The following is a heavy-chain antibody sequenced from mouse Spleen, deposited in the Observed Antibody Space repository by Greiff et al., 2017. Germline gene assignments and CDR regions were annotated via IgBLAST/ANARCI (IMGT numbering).Heavy chain of an antibody. CDR1: GYSFTGYY. CDR2: INPSTGGT. Sequence: VQLQQSGPELVKPGASVKISCKASGYSFTGYYMNWVKQSPEKSLEWIGEINPSTGGTTYNQKFKAKATLTVDKSSSTAYMQLKSLTSEDSAVYYCARSTYGSSYPFAYWGQGTLVTVSA. D-gene: IGHD1-1*01. J-gene: IGHJ3*01. V-gene: IGHV1-42*01. CDR3: ARSTYGSSYPFAY.